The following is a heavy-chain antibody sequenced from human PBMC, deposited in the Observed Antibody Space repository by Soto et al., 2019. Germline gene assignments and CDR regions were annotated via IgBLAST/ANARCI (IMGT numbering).Heavy chain of an antibody. CDR1: GGTFSSYT. J-gene: IGHJ4*02. CDR2: IIPILGIA. Sequence: SVKVACKASGGTFSSYTISWVRQAPGQGLEWMGRIIPILGIANYAQKFQGRVTITADKSTSTAYMELSSLRSEDTAVYYCASDLEIRYCSGGSCYGYWGQGTLVTVSS. V-gene: IGHV1-69*02. D-gene: IGHD2-15*01. CDR3: ASDLEIRYCSGGSCYGY.